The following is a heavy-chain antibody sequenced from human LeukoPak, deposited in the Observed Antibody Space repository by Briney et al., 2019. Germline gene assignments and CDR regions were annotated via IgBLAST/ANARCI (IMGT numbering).Heavy chain of an antibody. CDR1: GYSISSGYY. V-gene: IGHV4-38-2*01. J-gene: IGHJ4*02. D-gene: IGHD6-19*01. Sequence: PSETLSLTCAVSGYSISSGYYWGWIRQPPGKGLEWIGSIYHSGSTYYNPSLKSRVTLSVDTSKNQFSLKLSSVTAADTAVYYCARHVSIAVPGGDYWGQGTLVTVSS. CDR3: ARHVSIAVPGGDY. CDR2: IYHSGST.